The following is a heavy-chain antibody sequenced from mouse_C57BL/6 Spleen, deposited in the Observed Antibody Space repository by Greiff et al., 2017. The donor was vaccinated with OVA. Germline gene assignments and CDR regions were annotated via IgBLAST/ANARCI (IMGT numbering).Heavy chain of an antibody. D-gene: IGHD1-1*01. CDR2: IDPENGDT. V-gene: IGHV14-4*01. CDR1: GFNIKDDY. J-gene: IGHJ2*01. Sequence: EVQLQQSGAELVRPGASVKLSCTASGFNIKDDYMHWVKQRPEQGLEWIGWIDPENGDTEYASKFQGKATITADTSSNTAYLQLSSLTSEDTAVYYCTTFNYYGTLCDYWGQGTTLTVSS. CDR3: TTFNYYGTLCDY.